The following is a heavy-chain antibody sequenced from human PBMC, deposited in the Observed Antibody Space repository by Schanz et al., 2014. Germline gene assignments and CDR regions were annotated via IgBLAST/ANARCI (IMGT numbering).Heavy chain of an antibody. CDR3: ARGGYSSGWYGRDFGHFDY. V-gene: IGHV1-18*01. CDR1: GYTFSSYG. Sequence: QVQLVQSGAEVKKPGASVKVSCKTSGYTFSSYGITWVRQAPGQGLEWMGWISPYNGNTNYARRIQGRVTVTTDPSTSTGYMELRSLRSDDTAVYYYARGGYSSGWYGRDFGHFDYWGQGTLVTVSA. J-gene: IGHJ4*02. CDR2: ISPYNGNT. D-gene: IGHD6-19*01.